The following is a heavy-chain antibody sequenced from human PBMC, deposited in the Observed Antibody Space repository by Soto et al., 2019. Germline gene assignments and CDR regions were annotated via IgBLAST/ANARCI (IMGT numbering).Heavy chain of an antibody. CDR2: INHSGST. V-gene: IGHV4-34*01. J-gene: IGHJ4*02. CDR3: ARRRWLPVDY. Sequence: LSLTCAVYGGSFSGYYWSWIRQPPGKGLEWIGEINHSGSTNYNPSLKSRVTISVDTSKNQFSLKLSSVTAADTAVYYCARRRWLPVDYWGQGTLVTVSS. CDR1: GGSFSGYY. D-gene: IGHD5-12*01.